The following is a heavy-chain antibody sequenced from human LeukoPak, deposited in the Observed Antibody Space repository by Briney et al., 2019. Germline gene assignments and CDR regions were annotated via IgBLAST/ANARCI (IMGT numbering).Heavy chain of an antibody. J-gene: IGHJ4*02. Sequence: ASVKVSCKASGYTFTSYAMNWVRQAPGQGLEWMGWTNTNTGNPTYAQGFTGRFVFSLDTSVSTAYLQISSLKAEDTAVYYCARDKTRYSGYDAKISFDYWGQGTLVTVSS. CDR3: ARDKTRYSGYDAKISFDY. D-gene: IGHD5-12*01. V-gene: IGHV7-4-1*02. CDR1: GYTFTSYA. CDR2: TNTNTGNP.